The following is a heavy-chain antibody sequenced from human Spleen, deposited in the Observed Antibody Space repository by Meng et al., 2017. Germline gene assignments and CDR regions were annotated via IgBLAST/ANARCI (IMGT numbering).Heavy chain of an antibody. V-gene: IGHV3-9*01. J-gene: IGHJ4*02. CDR3: AKDSGYDYGSRVSPLYYFDY. Sequence: SLKISCAASGFTFSSYEMNWVRQAPGKGLEWVSGISWDSGTKGYADSVKGRFTISRDNAKNSLYLQMNSLRTEDTALYYCAKDSGYDYGSRVSPLYYFDYWGQGTLVTVSS. D-gene: IGHD5-12*01. CDR1: GFTFSSYE. CDR2: ISWDSGTK.